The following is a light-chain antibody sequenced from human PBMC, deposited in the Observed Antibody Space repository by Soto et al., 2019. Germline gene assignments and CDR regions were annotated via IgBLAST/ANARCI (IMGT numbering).Light chain of an antibody. Sequence: QSVLTQPPSVSGAPGQRVTISCTGSSSNIGAGYDVHWYQQLPGTAPKLLIYGNSNRPSGVPDRFSGSKSGTSASLAITGLQAEDEADYYCQSYDRSLSGSVFGTGTQLTVL. CDR2: GNS. CDR1: SSNIGAGYD. CDR3: QSYDRSLSGSV. V-gene: IGLV1-40*01. J-gene: IGLJ1*01.